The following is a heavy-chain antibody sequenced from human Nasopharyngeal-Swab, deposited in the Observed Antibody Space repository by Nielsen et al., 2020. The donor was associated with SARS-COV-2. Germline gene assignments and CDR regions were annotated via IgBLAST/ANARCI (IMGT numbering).Heavy chain of an antibody. D-gene: IGHD3-22*01. CDR2: IIPIFGTA. Sequence: WVRQAPGQGLEWMGGIIPIFGTANYAQKFQGRVTITADESTSTAYMELSSLRSEDTAVYYCARDAHYDSSGYSFLDNYFDYWGQGTLVTVSS. CDR3: ARDAHYDSSGYSFLDNYFDY. J-gene: IGHJ4*02. V-gene: IGHV1-69*01.